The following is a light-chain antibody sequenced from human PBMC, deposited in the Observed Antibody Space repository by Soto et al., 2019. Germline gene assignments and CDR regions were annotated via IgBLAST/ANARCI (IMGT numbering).Light chain of an antibody. CDR1: ENIAKY. Sequence: DIQMTQSPSSLSASVGDRVTITCRASENIAKYLNWHQQKQGKAPKILIYGASSLQSGVPSRFSGSGSGTDFTLTISSLQPEDFAIYYCQQSFSTHALTFGGGTKVEIK. V-gene: IGKV1-39*01. CDR3: QQSFSTHALT. J-gene: IGKJ4*01. CDR2: GAS.